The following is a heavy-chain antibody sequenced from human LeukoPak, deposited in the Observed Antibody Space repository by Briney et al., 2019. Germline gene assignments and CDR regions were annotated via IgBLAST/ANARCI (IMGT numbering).Heavy chain of an antibody. J-gene: IGHJ4*02. CDR2: IYYSGST. Sequence: SETLSLTCSVSGGSISLSSYYWGWIRQPPGKGLEWIGSIYYSGSTYYNPSLKSRVTISLDTSKNQFSLKLSPVTAADTAVYYCVRTEVSSGSEDYWGQGTLVTASS. D-gene: IGHD6-19*01. V-gene: IGHV4-39*07. CDR3: VRTEVSSGSEDY. CDR1: GGSISLSSYY.